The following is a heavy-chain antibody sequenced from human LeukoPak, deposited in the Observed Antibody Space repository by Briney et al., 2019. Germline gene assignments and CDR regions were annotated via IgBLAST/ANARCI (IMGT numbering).Heavy chain of an antibody. Sequence: ASVKVSCKPSGYSFTTYGMSWVRQAPGQGLEWMGWISGKNGDTNSAQKLQGRVTMSTDTSTSTAYMELRSLTSDDTAVYYCARAGATVTRHFDYWGQGTLVTVSS. J-gene: IGHJ4*02. D-gene: IGHD4-17*01. CDR2: ISGKNGDT. CDR3: ARAGATVTRHFDY. V-gene: IGHV1-18*01. CDR1: GYSFTTYG.